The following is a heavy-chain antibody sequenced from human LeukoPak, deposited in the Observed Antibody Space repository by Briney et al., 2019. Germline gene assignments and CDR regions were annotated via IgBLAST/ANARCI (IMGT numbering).Heavy chain of an antibody. CDR2: INPPSGTT. J-gene: IGHJ3*02. Sequence: ASVKVSCKASGYTFTRYYIHWVRQAPGQGLEWMGTINPPSGTTTYAQKFQGRVTLTRDTATSTVYMELSSLRSEDTAFYYCARESLEMATNAFDIWGQGTMATVSS. CDR3: ARESLEMATNAFDI. D-gene: IGHD5-24*01. CDR1: GYTFTRYY. V-gene: IGHV1-46*01.